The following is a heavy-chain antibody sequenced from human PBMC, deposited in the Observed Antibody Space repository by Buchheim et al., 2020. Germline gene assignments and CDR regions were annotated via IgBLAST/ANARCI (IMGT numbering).Heavy chain of an antibody. CDR2: IIPVFRKP. Sequence: QVQLVQSGAEVKKPGSSVKVSCKASGGTFNSYVISWVRQAPGQGLEWLGGIIPVFRKPHYAQKFQGRVTITADESTNTAYVELSSLRSEDTAVYYCAKLALGGGWPGYYYCYIMDIWGRGTT. D-gene: IGHD6-19*01. J-gene: IGHJ6*02. CDR3: AKLALGGGWPGYYYCYIMDI. CDR1: GGTFNSYV. V-gene: IGHV1-69*01.